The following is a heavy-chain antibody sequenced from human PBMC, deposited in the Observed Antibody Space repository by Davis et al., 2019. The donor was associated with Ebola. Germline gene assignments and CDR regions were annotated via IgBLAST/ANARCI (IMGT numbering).Heavy chain of an antibody. CDR1: GGSFSGYY. J-gene: IGHJ5*02. CDR3: ARGPKFTSSSSPFDP. Sequence: PSETLSLTCAVYGGSFSGYYWSWIRQPPGKGLEWIGEINHSGSTNYNPSLKSRVTISVDTSKNQFSLHLRSVTAADTAIYYCARGPKFTSSSSPFDPWGQGILVTVSS. CDR2: INHSGST. V-gene: IGHV4-34*01. D-gene: IGHD6-6*01.